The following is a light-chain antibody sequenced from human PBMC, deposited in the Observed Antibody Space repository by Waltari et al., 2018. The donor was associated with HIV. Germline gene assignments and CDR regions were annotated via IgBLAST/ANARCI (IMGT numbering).Light chain of an antibody. V-gene: IGKV3-15*01. CDR3: QQSKTWPPIT. J-gene: IGKJ4*01. CDR1: QSISIN. Sequence: LVMTHSPATLSMSPGDRATLSGRASQSISINLAWYQQTPGQAPRLLIYGATTRATGIPARFSGSGSGTEFTLTISSLHSEDFAVYYCQQSKTWPPITFGGGTKVEIK. CDR2: GAT.